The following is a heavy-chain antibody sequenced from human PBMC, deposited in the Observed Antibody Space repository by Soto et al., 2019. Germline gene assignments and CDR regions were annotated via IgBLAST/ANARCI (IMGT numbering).Heavy chain of an antibody. CDR2: INAGNGNT. D-gene: IGHD5-18*01. V-gene: IGHV1-3*01. Sequence: ASVKVSCKASGYTFTSYGMHWVRQAPGQRLEWMGWINAGNGNTKYSQKFQGRVTITRDTSASTAYMELSSLRSEDTAVYYCARDNGYSYGTGRVDYWGQGTLVTVSS. J-gene: IGHJ4*02. CDR3: ARDNGYSYGTGRVDY. CDR1: GYTFTSYG.